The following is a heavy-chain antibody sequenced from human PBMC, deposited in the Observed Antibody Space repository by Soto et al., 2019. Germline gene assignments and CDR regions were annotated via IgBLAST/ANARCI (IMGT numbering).Heavy chain of an antibody. J-gene: IGHJ3*02. CDR3: AIEKVGATSVHVLDI. V-gene: IGHV3-7*02. CDR2: ISPDGSEE. CDR1: GFTFSGYW. Sequence: GGSLRLSCAASGFTFSGYWMTWVRQAPGKGLEGVANISPDGSEEYYVDSVKGRFTISRDNAKNSLYLQMNSLRAEDTAVYYCAIEKVGATSVHVLDIWGQGTMVTVSS. D-gene: IGHD1-26*01.